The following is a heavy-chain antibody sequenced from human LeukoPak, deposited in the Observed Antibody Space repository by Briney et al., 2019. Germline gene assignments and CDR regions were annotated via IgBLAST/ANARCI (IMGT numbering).Heavy chain of an antibody. CDR2: MNPNSGNT. CDR1: GYTFTSYD. V-gene: IGHV1-8*01. J-gene: IGHJ4*02. CDR3: ARDLRCSSTSCYGGPLDFDY. D-gene: IGHD2-2*01. Sequence: ASVKVSCKASGYTFTSYDINWVRQATGQGLEWMGWMNPNSGNTGYAQKFQGRVTMTRDTSTSTVYMELSSLRPEDTAVYYCARDLRCSSTSCYGGPLDFDYWGQGTLVTVSS.